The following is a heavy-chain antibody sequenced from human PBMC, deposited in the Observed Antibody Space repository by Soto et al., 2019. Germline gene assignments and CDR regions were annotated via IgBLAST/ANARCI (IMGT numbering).Heavy chain of an antibody. CDR3: GSDLPPYGVRRNPPPGAFEG. Sequence: SETLSLTCSASAGSFTRDYWSLIRQPVGKGLQWIGRVFGNGAGTPIYNSLLKSRARMSADPSKRQFSLTLTSVTAADTAVYYCGSDLPPYGVRRNPPPGAFEGWGQG. V-gene: IGHV4-4*07. J-gene: IGHJ4*02. CDR1: AGSFTRDY. CDR2: VFGNGAGTP. D-gene: IGHD2-8*01.